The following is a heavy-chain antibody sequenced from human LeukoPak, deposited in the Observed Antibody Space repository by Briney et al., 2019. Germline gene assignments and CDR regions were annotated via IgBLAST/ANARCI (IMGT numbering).Heavy chain of an antibody. D-gene: IGHD3-22*01. J-gene: IGHJ3*02. V-gene: IGHV3-23*01. CDR3: AKVRSMIVVVRDAFDI. Sequence: GGTLRLSCAASGFTFSSYAVSWVRQAPGKGLEWVSGISGSGGSTYYADSVKGRFTISRDNYKNTLYLQMNSLRAEDTAVYYCAKVRSMIVVVRDAFDIWGQGTMVTVSS. CDR2: ISGSGGST. CDR1: GFTFSSYA.